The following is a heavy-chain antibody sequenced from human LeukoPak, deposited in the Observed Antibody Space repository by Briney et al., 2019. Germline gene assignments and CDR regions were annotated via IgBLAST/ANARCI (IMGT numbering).Heavy chain of an antibody. D-gene: IGHD6-13*01. Sequence: GGSLRLSCSASGFTFRIYAMHWVRQAPGKGLEYVSAISSNGGSTYYADSVKGRFTISRDNSKNTVYLQLSSLRAEDTAVYYCVKVAAAGIGAFDIWGQGTMVTVSS. V-gene: IGHV3-64D*06. J-gene: IGHJ3*02. CDR2: ISSNGGST. CDR1: GFTFRIYA. CDR3: VKVAAAGIGAFDI.